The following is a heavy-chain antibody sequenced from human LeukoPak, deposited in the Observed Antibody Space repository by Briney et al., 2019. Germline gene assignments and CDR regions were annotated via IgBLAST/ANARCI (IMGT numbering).Heavy chain of an antibody. Sequence: GESLKISCKGSGCSFTSYWIGWVRQMPGKGLEWMGIIYPGDSDTRYSPSFQGQVTISADKSISTAYLQWSSLKASDTAMYYCARQYSGSYYYYYYYMDVWGKGTTVTVSS. J-gene: IGHJ6*03. CDR2: IYPGDSDT. D-gene: IGHD1-26*01. CDR3: ARQYSGSYYYYYYYMDV. CDR1: GCSFTSYW. V-gene: IGHV5-51*01.